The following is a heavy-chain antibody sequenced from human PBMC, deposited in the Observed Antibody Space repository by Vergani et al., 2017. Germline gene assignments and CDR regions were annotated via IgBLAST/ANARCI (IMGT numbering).Heavy chain of an antibody. CDR3: ASQPYRIAARAPYYYYMDV. CDR1: GGSFSGYY. D-gene: IGHD6-6*01. J-gene: IGHJ6*03. Sequence: QVHLQQWGAGLLKPSETLSLTCAVYGGSFSGYYWSWIRQPPGKGLEWIGEINHSGITNYNPSLKSRVTISVDTSKNQFPLKLSSVTAADTAVYYCASQPYRIAARAPYYYYMDVWGKXP. CDR2: INHSGIT. V-gene: IGHV4-34*01.